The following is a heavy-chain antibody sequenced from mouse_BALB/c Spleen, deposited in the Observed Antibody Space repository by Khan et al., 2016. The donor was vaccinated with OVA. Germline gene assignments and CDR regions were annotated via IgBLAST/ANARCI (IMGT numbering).Heavy chain of an antibody. J-gene: IGHJ2*01. CDR1: GYSITSDYA. V-gene: IGHV3-2*02. CDR2: ISYSGRT. D-gene: IGHD1-1*01. CDR3: TGSATVSTVVATCFDS. Sequence: QPLESGPGLVKPSQSLSLTCTATGYSITSDYAWNWIRQFPGNKLEWMGYISYSGRTSYKPSLKSRISITRDTSKNQFFLQLNSVNTEDTATYYYTGSATVSTVVATCFDSWAQRTTHTVSS.